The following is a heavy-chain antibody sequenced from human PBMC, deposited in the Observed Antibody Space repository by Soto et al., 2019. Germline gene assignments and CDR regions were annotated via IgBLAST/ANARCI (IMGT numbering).Heavy chain of an antibody. Sequence: QVQLVQSGAEVKKPGSSVKVSCKASGGTLSNYGVSWVRQAPGQGLEWLGGIIPVFGTANYAHKFQGRLTIPADESTSTAYMDVSILRSDDTAVYYCARGDATKIIVTTYYGMDVWGQGTTVTVSS. V-gene: IGHV1-69*12. D-gene: IGHD4-17*01. CDR3: ARGDATKIIVTTYYGMDV. CDR1: GGTLSNYG. J-gene: IGHJ6*02. CDR2: IIPVFGTA.